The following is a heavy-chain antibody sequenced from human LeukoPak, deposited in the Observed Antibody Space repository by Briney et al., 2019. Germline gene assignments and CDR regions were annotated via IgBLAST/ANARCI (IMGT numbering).Heavy chain of an antibody. CDR2: ISGSGGST. D-gene: IGHD4/OR15-4a*01. CDR3: AKDYGGAFDY. J-gene: IGHJ4*02. V-gene: IGHV3-23*01. CDR1: GSTFSSYA. Sequence: GGSLRFSCAASGSTFSSYAMSWVRQAPGRGLEWVSAISGSGGSTYYADSVKGRFTISRDNSKNTLYLQMNSLRAEDTAVYYCAKDYGGAFDYWGQGTLVTVSS.